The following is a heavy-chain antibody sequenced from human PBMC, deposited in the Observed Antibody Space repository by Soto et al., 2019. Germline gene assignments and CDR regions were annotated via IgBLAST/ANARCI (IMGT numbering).Heavy chain of an antibody. D-gene: IGHD5-12*01. CDR2: IGHDGSAE. Sequence: QVHLVESGGGVVQPGRSLRLSCAASGFTFSRYGMNWVRQAPGKGLEWVAGIGHDGSAEYYADSVKGRLTISRDNSKXXXXXXXXXXXXXXXXXXXXXRDRVSYSGYGDAFDIWGQGTMVTVSS. V-gene: IGHV3-33*01. CDR1: GFTFSRYG. CDR3: XRDRVSYSGYGDAFDI. J-gene: IGHJ3*02.